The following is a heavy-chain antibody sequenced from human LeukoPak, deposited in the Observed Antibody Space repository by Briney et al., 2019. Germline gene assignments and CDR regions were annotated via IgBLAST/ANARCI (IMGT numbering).Heavy chain of an antibody. CDR3: ARGGSGWFNWFDP. J-gene: IGHJ5*02. Sequence: SETLSLTCTVSGGSISSYYWSWIRQPPGKGLEWIGYIYYSGSTNYNPSLKSRVTISVDTSKNQFSLKLSSVTAADTAVYYCARGGSGWFNWFDPWGQGTLVTVSS. V-gene: IGHV4-59*01. CDR2: IYYSGST. CDR1: GGSISSYY. D-gene: IGHD6-19*01.